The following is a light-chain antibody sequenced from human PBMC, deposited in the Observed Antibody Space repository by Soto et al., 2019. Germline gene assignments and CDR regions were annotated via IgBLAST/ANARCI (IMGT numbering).Light chain of an antibody. Sequence: ESVLTQSPGTLSLSPGERATLSCRASQSVSSNYLAWYQQKPGQAPRLLIYGASTRDTGIPDRFSGSGSGTDFTLSISRLEPEDFAVYYCQQFCGSSYSFGQGTKLEIK. J-gene: IGKJ2*03. V-gene: IGKV3-20*01. CDR1: QSVSSNY. CDR2: GAS. CDR3: QQFCGSSYS.